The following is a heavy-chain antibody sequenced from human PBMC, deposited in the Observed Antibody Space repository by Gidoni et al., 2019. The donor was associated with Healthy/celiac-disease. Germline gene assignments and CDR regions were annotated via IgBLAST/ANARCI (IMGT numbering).Heavy chain of an antibody. V-gene: IGHV4-39*01. D-gene: IGHD3-3*01. CDR1: GGSISSSSYY. CDR2: LYYSGSP. Sequence: QLQLQESGPGLVKPSETLSPTCTISGGSISSSSYYWGWIRQPPGKGLEWIGSLYYSGSPYYNPSLKSRVTISVDTSKNQFSLKLSSVTAADTAVYYCARQGKESTIVGVVIRGDYYYYGMDVWGQGTTVTVSS. CDR3: ARQGKESTIVGVVIRGDYYYYGMDV. J-gene: IGHJ6*02.